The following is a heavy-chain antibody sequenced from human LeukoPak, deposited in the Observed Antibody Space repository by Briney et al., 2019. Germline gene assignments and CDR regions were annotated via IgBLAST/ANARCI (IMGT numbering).Heavy chain of an antibody. CDR3: ARGGDGDLFDY. J-gene: IGHJ4*02. Sequence: GESLKISFKGSGYSFTSYWIAWVRPMPGKGLEWMGIIYPGDSNTRYSPSFQGQVTISADRSISTAYLQWSSLKASDTAMYYCARGGDGDLFDYWGQGTLVTVSS. D-gene: IGHD2-21*02. V-gene: IGHV5-51*01. CDR1: GYSFTSYW. CDR2: IYPGDSNT.